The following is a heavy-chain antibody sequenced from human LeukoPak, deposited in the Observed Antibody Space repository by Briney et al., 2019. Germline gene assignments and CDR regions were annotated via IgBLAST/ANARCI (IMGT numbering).Heavy chain of an antibody. D-gene: IGHD3-16*01. J-gene: IGHJ4*02. CDR2: IYSSGST. CDR1: GGSMSSYY. Sequence: SETLSLTCTVSGGSMSSYYWSWIRQPAGKGLEWIGRIYSSGSTNYSPSLKSRVTMSVDTSKNQCTLKLSSVTAADTAVYYCARVGDYALKDWGQGTLVTVSS. CDR3: ARVGDYALKD. V-gene: IGHV4-4*07.